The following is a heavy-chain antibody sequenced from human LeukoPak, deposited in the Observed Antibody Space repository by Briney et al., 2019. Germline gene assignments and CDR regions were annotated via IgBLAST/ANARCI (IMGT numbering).Heavy chain of an antibody. Sequence: LTGGSLRLSCAASGFTFSSYAMPWVRQAPGKGLEWVAVISYDGSNKYYADSVKGRFTISRNNSKNTLYLQMNSLRAEDTAVYYCARGDNWNYYYYYYGMDVWGQGTTVTVSS. V-gene: IGHV3-30-3*01. J-gene: IGHJ6*02. D-gene: IGHD1-7*01. CDR2: ISYDGSNK. CDR1: GFTFSSYA. CDR3: ARGDNWNYYYYYYGMDV.